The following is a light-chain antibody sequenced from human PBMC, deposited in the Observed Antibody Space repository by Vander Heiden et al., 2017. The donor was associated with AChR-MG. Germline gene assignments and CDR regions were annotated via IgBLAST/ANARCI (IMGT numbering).Light chain of an antibody. CDR3: AAWDDSLSGHVV. Sequence: QSVLIQPPSASATPAQRVTISRSASCPNIRSPSVHWYPQFPGTTPKLLIYRDNQRPSGVPDRFSGSKSGTSASLAISGLRSEDEAAYFCAAWDDSLSGHVVFGGGTKLTVL. J-gene: IGLJ2*01. CDR1: CPNIRSPS. V-gene: IGLV1-47*01. CDR2: RDN.